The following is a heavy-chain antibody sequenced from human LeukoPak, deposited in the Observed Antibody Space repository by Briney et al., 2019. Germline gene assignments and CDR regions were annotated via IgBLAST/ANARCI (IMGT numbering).Heavy chain of an antibody. Sequence: PGGSLRLSCAASGFTFSSYAMSWVRQAPGKGLEWVSAISGSGGSTYYADSVKGRFTISRDNSKNTLYLQMNSLRAEDTAVYYCARDRGIQLWFDYWGQGTLVTVSS. CDR1: GFTFSSYA. CDR3: ARDRGIQLWFDY. CDR2: ISGSGGST. V-gene: IGHV3-23*01. J-gene: IGHJ4*02. D-gene: IGHD5-18*01.